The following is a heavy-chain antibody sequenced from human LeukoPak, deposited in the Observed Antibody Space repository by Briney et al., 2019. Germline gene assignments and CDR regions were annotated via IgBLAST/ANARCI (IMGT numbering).Heavy chain of an antibody. V-gene: IGHV4-4*07. CDR1: GGSISSYY. CDR3: ARGSFNYYGSGSSNCFDP. CDR2: IYTSGST. D-gene: IGHD3-10*01. Sequence: SETLSLTCTVSGGSISSYYWSRIRQPAGKGLEWIGRIYTSGSTNYNPSLKSRVTMSVDTSKNQFSLKLSSVTAADTAVYYCARGSFNYYGSGSSNCFDPWGQGTLVTVSS. J-gene: IGHJ5*02.